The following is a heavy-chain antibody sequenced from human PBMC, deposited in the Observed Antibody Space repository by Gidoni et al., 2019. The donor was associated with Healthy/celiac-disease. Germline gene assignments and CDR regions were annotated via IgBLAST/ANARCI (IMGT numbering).Heavy chain of an antibody. D-gene: IGHD2-15*01. CDR2: INTSGST. V-gene: IGHV4-34*01. J-gene: IGHJ3*02. CDR1: GGSFSGYY. CDR3: ARVRGYCSGGSCYSGDAFDI. Sequence: QVQLQQWGAGLLKPSETLSLTCAVYGGSFSGYYWSWIRQPPGKGLEWIGEINTSGSTNYNPSLKSRVTISVDTSKNQFSLKLSSVTAADTAVYYCARVRGYCSGGSCYSGDAFDIWGQGTMVTVSS.